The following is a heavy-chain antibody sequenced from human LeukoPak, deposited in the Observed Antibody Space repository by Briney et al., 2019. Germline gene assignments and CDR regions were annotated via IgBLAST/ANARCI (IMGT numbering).Heavy chain of an antibody. V-gene: IGHV4-4*07. J-gene: IGHJ4*02. CDR3: ARDRKLDS. Sequence: SETLSLTCTVSGGSIDNCYWSWIRQPAGKGLEWIGRVYSAGAIYTPSLKSRVSMSLDTSRSQFSLRLSSVTAANTAVYYCARDRKLDSWGPGTLVTVSS. CDR2: VYSAGA. D-gene: IGHD1-14*01. CDR1: GGSIDNCY.